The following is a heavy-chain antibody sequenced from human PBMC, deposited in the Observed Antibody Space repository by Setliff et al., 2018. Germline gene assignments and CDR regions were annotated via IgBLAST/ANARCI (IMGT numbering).Heavy chain of an antibody. Sequence: SETLSLTCTVSGGPISRGSYDWSWIRQPAGKGLEWIGRIYTSGSTNYNPSLKSRVTISVDTSKNQFSLKLSSVTAADTAVYYCARGGYSYGLGGFPLDYWGQGTLVTVSS. V-gene: IGHV4-61*02. CDR2: IYTSGST. CDR1: GGPISRGSYD. CDR3: ARGGYSYGLGGFPLDY. D-gene: IGHD5-18*01. J-gene: IGHJ4*02.